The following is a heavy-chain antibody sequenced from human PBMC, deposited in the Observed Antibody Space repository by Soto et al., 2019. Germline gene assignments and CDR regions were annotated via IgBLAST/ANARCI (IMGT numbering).Heavy chain of an antibody. V-gene: IGHV1-3*01. J-gene: IGHJ4*02. D-gene: IGHD1-26*01. CDR2: INAGNGNT. CDR3: ARDRYSGSPVDY. CDR1: GYTFTSYA. Sequence: ASVKVSCKASGYTFTSYALHWVRQAPGQRFEYMGWINAGNGNTKYSQKFQGRVTITRDTSASTVYMELSSLTSEDTAVYYCARDRYSGSPVDYWGQGTLVTVSS.